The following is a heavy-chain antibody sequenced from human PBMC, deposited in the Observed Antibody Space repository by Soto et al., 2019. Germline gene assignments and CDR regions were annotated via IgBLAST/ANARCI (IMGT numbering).Heavy chain of an antibody. CDR1: GFTFSSYA. Sequence: PGGSLRLSCAASGFTFSSYAMSWVRQAPGKGLEWVSAISGSGGSTYYADSVKGRFTISRDNSKNTLYLQMNSLRAEDTAVYYCAKDAPSTRYCSSTSCYDFDYWGQGTLVTAPQ. D-gene: IGHD2-2*01. CDR3: AKDAPSTRYCSSTSCYDFDY. V-gene: IGHV3-23*01. CDR2: ISGSGGST. J-gene: IGHJ4*02.